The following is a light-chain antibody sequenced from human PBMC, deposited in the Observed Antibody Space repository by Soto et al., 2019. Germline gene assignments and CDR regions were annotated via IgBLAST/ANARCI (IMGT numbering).Light chain of an antibody. V-gene: IGLV1-51*01. CDR1: SSNVGKNF. Sequence: QSVLTQPPSVSAAPGQTVSISCSGSSSNVGKNFVSWYQHVPGKAPKLLIYDNQKRPSGIPDRFSASKSGTLATLDITGLQTGDEADYYCGTWDSSLTSGVIFGGGTKLTVL. J-gene: IGLJ2*01. CDR3: GTWDSSLTSGVI. CDR2: DNQ.